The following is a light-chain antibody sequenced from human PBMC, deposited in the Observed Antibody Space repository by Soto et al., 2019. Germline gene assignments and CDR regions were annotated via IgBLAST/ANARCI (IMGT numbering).Light chain of an antibody. CDR3: QHYDEWPLT. V-gene: IGKV3-15*01. CDR2: FAS. Sequence: EIVMTQSPATLSVSPGERATLSCRASQSVSNNLAWYQQKPGQAPRLLIYFASTRATGIPARFSGGGSGTQFTLTITSLQSEDVAVYYFQHYDEWPLTFGGGTKVETK. CDR1: QSVSNN. J-gene: IGKJ4*01.